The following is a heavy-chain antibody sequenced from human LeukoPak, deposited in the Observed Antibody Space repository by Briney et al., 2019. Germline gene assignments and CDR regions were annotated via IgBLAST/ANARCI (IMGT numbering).Heavy chain of an antibody. CDR2: ISNSGST. CDR1: GDSVSSGSHY. J-gene: IGHJ6*03. Sequence: PSETLSLTCTVSGDSVSSGSHYWSWIRQPPGKGLECIGYISNSGSTNYNTSLKSRVTISVDTSKNQLSLNLNSVTAADTAVYYRARSYYDFWSGSYYYYMDVWGKGTTVTVSS. D-gene: IGHD3-3*01. CDR3: ARSYYDFWSGSYYYYMDV. V-gene: IGHV4-61*01.